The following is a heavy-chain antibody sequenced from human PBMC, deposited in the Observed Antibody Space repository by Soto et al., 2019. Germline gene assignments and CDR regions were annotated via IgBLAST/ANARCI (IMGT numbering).Heavy chain of an antibody. CDR2: IRGDLVTT. V-gene: IGHV3-23*01. J-gene: IGHJ4*02. Sequence: GGSLRLSCATSGFTFSDHAMHWVRQAPGEGLEWVSGIRGDLVTTPYADSVKGRFTISRDNSKNTLYLQMNSLRAEDTAIYYCVKEGKMRVEDFDFWGQGTLVTVCS. CDR1: GFTFSDHA. CDR3: VKEGKMRVEDFDF. D-gene: IGHD3-10*01.